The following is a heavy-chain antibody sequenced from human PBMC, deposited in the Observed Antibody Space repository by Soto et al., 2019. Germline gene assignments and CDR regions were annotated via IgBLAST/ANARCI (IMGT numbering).Heavy chain of an antibody. CDR3: ASGGWGVGATAAVLEVPFDY. D-gene: IGHD1-26*01. Sequence: GASVKVSCKASGYTFTGYYMHWVRQAPGQGLEWMGWINPNSGGTNYAQKFQGRVTMTRDTSISTAYMELSRLRSDDTAVYYCASGGWGVGATAAVLEVPFDYWGQGTLVTVSS. V-gene: IGHV1-2*02. J-gene: IGHJ4*02. CDR1: GYTFTGYY. CDR2: INPNSGGT.